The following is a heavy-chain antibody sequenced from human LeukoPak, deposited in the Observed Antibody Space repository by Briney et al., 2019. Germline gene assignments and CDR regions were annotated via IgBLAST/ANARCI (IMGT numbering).Heavy chain of an antibody. CDR1: GGSISSGDYY. V-gene: IGHV4-30-4*01. Sequence: SQTLSLTCTVSGGSISSGDYYWRWIRQPPGKGLEWIGYIYYSGSTYYNPALKSRVTISVDTAKNQFSLKLSSVTAADTAVYYCARVGGDYDDYWGQGTLVSVSS. CDR2: IYYSGST. J-gene: IGHJ4*02. D-gene: IGHD2-21*01. CDR3: ARVGGDYDDY.